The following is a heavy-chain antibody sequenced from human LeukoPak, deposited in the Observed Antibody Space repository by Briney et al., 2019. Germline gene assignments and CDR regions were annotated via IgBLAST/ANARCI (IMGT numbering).Heavy chain of an antibody. CDR3: AITGLGFDY. V-gene: IGHV3-11*04. Sequence: GGSLRLSCAASGFTFSDYYMTWIRQAPGKGLDWVSYISSSGRTIYYADSAKGRVTVSRDNANNSLYLQMNILRAEDTAVYYCAITGLGFDYWGQGTLVTVSS. D-gene: IGHD1-20*01. CDR1: GFTFSDYY. J-gene: IGHJ4*02. CDR2: ISSSGRTI.